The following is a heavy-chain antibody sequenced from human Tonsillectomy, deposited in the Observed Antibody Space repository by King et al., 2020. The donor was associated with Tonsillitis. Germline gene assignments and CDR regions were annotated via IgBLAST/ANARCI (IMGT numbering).Heavy chain of an antibody. D-gene: IGHD3-22*01. J-gene: IGHJ4*02. CDR3: ARATTSYDGSTGYPLIDY. V-gene: IGHV4-59*01. Sequence: VQLQESGPGLVKPSETLFLTCTVSGGSISPYYWTWIRQPPGEGLEWIAYLYHSGSPNSNPSLKSRVTISLDKAKNHLSLRLSSVTAADTAVYYCARATTSYDGSTGYPLIDYWGRGTLVTVSS. CDR2: LYHSGSP. CDR1: GGSISPYY.